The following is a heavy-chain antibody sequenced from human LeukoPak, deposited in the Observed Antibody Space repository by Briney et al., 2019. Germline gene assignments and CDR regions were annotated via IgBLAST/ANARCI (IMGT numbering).Heavy chain of an antibody. J-gene: IGHJ3*02. Sequence: GGSLRLSCEASGFTFNNYWMSWVRQAPGKGLEWVANIRYDGSEKYYVDSVKGRFTISRDNAKNSLYLQMNSLRAEDTAVYYCARDLFSSSWYGHHAFDIWGQGTMVTVSS. V-gene: IGHV3-7*01. CDR2: IRYDGSEK. D-gene: IGHD6-13*01. CDR1: GFTFNNYW. CDR3: ARDLFSSSWYGHHAFDI.